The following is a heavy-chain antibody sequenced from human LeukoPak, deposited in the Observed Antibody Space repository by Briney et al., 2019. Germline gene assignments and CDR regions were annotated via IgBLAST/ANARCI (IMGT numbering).Heavy chain of an antibody. J-gene: IGHJ6*02. V-gene: IGHV3-7*03. CDR3: AKDLGYCSSTSCQGYYYGMDV. CDR2: IKQDGSEK. Sequence: GGSLRLSCAASGFTFSSYWMSWVRQAPGKGLEWVANIKQDGSEKYYVDSVKGRFTISRDNAKNSLYLQMNSLRAEDTALYYCAKDLGYCSSTSCQGYYYGMDVWGQGTTVTVSS. D-gene: IGHD2-2*01. CDR1: GFTFSSYW.